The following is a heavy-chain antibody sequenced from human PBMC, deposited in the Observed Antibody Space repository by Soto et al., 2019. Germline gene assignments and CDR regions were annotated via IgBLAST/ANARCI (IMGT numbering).Heavy chain of an antibody. J-gene: IGHJ5*02. V-gene: IGHV4-4*02. Sequence: ETLPLPWVLSGGCMSSSNWWSWLPQPPGKGLEWIGEIYHSRSTNYNPSLKSRVTISVDKSKNQFYLKMSSVTPAETAVYYCARGQGTRENWFDPWGRGTLVTVSS. D-gene: IGHD3-10*01. CDR3: ARGQGTRENWFDP. CDR1: GGCMSSSNW. CDR2: IYHSRST.